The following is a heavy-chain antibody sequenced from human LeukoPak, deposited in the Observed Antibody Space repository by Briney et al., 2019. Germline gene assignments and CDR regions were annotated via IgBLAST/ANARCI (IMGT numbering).Heavy chain of an antibody. V-gene: IGHV4-59*01. CDR1: GGSISSYY. J-gene: IGHJ4*02. Sequence: SETLSLTCTVSGGSISSYYWSWIRQPPGKGLEWIGYIYYSGSTNYNPSLKSRVTISVDTSKNQFSLKLSSVTAADTAVYYCARGVAVADFDYWGQGTLVTVSS. CDR3: ARGVAVADFDY. CDR2: IYYSGST. D-gene: IGHD6-19*01.